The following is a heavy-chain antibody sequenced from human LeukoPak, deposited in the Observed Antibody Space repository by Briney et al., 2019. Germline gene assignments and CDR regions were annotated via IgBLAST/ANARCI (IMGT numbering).Heavy chain of an antibody. Sequence: SETLSLTCTVSGYSISSGYYWGWIRQPPGKGLEWIGSIYHSGSTYYNPSLKSRVTISVDTSKNQFSLKLSSVTAADTAVYYCARDSETVRSGSEGGGYWGQGTLVTVSS. V-gene: IGHV4-38-2*02. CDR2: IYHSGST. CDR1: GYSISSGYY. D-gene: IGHD3-3*01. CDR3: ARDSETVRSGSEGGGY. J-gene: IGHJ4*02.